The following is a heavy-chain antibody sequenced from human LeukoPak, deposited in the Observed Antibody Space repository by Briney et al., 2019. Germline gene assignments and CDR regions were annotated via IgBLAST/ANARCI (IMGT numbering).Heavy chain of an antibody. V-gene: IGHV6-1*01. CDR3: ARDPPTAYSIFDC. D-gene: IGHD6-13*01. CDR1: GDSVSNDIAA. J-gene: IGHJ4*02. CDR2: TYYRSKWYN. Sequence: SQTLSLTCAISGDSVSNDIAAWNWIRQSPSRGLEWLGRTYYRSKWYNDYAESVKSRIVINPDTSKNQFSLQLNSVTPEDTAVYYCARDPPTAYSIFDCWGQGTLVTVSS.